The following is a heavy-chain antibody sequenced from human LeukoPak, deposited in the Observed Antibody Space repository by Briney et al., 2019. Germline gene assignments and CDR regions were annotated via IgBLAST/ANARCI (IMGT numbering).Heavy chain of an antibody. D-gene: IGHD6-13*01. V-gene: IGHV3-21*01. J-gene: IGHJ6*03. CDR3: ARDRATGYSSSWSNYYYYYYMDV. CDR1: GFTFSNYN. Sequence: GGSLRLSCAASGFTFSNYNMNWVRQAPGKGLEWVSSISSSSSYIYYADSVKGRFTISRDNAKNLLYLQMNSLRAEDTAVYYCARDRATGYSSSWSNYYYYYYMDVWGKGTTVTVSS. CDR2: ISSSSSYI.